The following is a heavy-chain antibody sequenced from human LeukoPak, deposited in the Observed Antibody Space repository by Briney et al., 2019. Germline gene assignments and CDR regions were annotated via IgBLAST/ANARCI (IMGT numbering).Heavy chain of an antibody. V-gene: IGHV4-34*01. CDR1: GGSFSGYY. CDR3: ARSLRWENFDY. Sequence: SETLSLTCAVYGGSFSGYYWSWIRQPPGKGLEWIGEINHSGSTNYNPSLKSRVTISVDTSKNQFSLKLSSVTAAATAVYYCARSLRWENFDYWGQGTLVTVSS. CDR2: INHSGST. D-gene: IGHD4-23*01. J-gene: IGHJ4*02.